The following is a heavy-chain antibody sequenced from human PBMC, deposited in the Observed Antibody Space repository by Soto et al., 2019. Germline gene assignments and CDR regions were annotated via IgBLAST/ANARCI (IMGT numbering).Heavy chain of an antibody. CDR1: GNTFTIYD. CDR2: MSPNSGDT. V-gene: IGHV1-8*01. J-gene: IGHJ4*02. D-gene: IGHD7-27*01. Sequence: QVQLVQSGAEVKKPGASVKVSCKASGNTFTIYDINWVRQATGQGLEWMGWMSPNSGDTGYAQKFQGRVTMTRDTSISTAYMELSSLRSEDTAVYYCARGPPNWGFDYWGKGTLVTVSS. CDR3: ARGPPNWGFDY.